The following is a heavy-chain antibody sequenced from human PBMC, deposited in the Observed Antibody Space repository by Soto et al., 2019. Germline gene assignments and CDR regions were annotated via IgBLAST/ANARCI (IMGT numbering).Heavy chain of an antibody. D-gene: IGHD3-22*01. J-gene: IGHJ4*02. V-gene: IGHV1-2*02. CDR3: ARIKTYYXXSGPFDY. Sequence: GASVKVSCKASGYTFTGYFMDWVRQAPGQGLQWLGWINPNNGDTNYAQKFQGRVTMTRDTSINTAYMELSRLRSDDTAVYFCARIKTYYXXSGPFDYWGQGTLVTVSS. CDR1: GYTFTGYF. CDR2: INPNNGDT.